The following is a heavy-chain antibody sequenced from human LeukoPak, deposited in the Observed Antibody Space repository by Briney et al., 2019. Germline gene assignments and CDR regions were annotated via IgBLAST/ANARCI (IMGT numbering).Heavy chain of an antibody. V-gene: IGHV5-51*01. CDR3: ARQDGRALYYFDY. Sequence: GESLKISCKGSEYSFTSYWIGWVRQMPGKGLEWMGIIYPGDSDTRYSPSFQGQFTISADKSISTAYLQWSSLKASDTAMYSCARQDGRALYYFDYWGQGALVTVSS. D-gene: IGHD5-24*01. J-gene: IGHJ4*02. CDR2: IYPGDSDT. CDR1: EYSFTSYW.